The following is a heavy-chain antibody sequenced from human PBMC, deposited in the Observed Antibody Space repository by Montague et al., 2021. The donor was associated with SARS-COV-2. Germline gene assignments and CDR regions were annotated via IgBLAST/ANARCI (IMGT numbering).Heavy chain of an antibody. D-gene: IGHD3-9*01. CDR3: VRAAPWSFSDILTGYYYYYGIDV. V-gene: IGHV4-31*03. Sequence: TLSLTCTVSGGSISSGGYYWSWIRQPPGKGLEWIGNIYYSGSTYYNPSLKSRVTISVDTSKNQFSLKLSSVTAADTAVYYCVRAAPWSFSDILTGYYYYYGIDVWGQGTTVTVSS. J-gene: IGHJ6*02. CDR2: IYYSGST. CDR1: GGSISSGGYY.